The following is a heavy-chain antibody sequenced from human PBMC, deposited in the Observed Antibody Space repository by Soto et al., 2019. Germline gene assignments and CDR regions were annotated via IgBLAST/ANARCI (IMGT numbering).Heavy chain of an antibody. J-gene: IGHJ4*02. CDR2: INTYNGMT. CDR3: AKSPRGEMASD. Sequence: QVQLVQSGGEVKKPGASVTVSCKASGYTFINYHITWVRQAPGQGLEWMAWINTYNGMTDYAQRFQGRVTMTRDTSTSTAFMELRNLESDDTAVYFCAKSPRGEMASDWGQGTLVIVSS. CDR1: GYTFINYH. V-gene: IGHV1-18*01. D-gene: IGHD2-21*01.